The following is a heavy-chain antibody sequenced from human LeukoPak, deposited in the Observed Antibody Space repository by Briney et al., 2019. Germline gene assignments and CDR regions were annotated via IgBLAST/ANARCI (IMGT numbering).Heavy chain of an antibody. V-gene: IGHV4-61*02. Sequence: SQTLSLTCTVSGGSISSGSYYWSWIRQPAGKGLEWIGRIYTSGSTNYNPSLKSRVTISVDTSKNQSSLKLSSVTAADTAVSYCASDAGIVGDTGPGGEFDYWGQGTLVTVSS. J-gene: IGHJ4*02. CDR1: GGSISSGSYY. CDR2: IYTSGST. D-gene: IGHD1-26*01. CDR3: ASDAGIVGDTGPGGEFDY.